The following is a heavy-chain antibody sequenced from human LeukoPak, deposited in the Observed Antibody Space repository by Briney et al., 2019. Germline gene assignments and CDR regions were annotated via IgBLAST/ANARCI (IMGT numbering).Heavy chain of an antibody. D-gene: IGHD3-10*01. J-gene: IGHJ4*02. Sequence: GGSLRLSCAASGFTFDDYAMHWVRQAPGKGLEWVSAIGTAGNTYYPGSVKGRFTISRENAKNSLYLQMNSLRAGDTAVYYCARGYYYGSGSYWFDYYFDYWGQGTLVTVSS. CDR3: ARGYYYGSGSYWFDYYFDY. CDR2: IGTAGNT. CDR1: GFTFDDYA. V-gene: IGHV3-13*01.